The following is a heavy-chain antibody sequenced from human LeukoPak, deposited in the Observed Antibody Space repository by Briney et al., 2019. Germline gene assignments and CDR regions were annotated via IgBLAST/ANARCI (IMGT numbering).Heavy chain of an antibody. D-gene: IGHD4-23*01. V-gene: IGHV1-69*04. J-gene: IGHJ4*02. Sequence: ASVKVSCKASGGTFSSYAISWVRQAPGQGLEWMGRIIPIFGIANYAQKFQGRVTITADKSTSTAYMELSSLRSEDTAVYYRARDYGGNSELTFDYWGQGTLVTVSS. CDR2: IIPIFGIA. CDR3: ARDYGGNSELTFDY. CDR1: GGTFSSYA.